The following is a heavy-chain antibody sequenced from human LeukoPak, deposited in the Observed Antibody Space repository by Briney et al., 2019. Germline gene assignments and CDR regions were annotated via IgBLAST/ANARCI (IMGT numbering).Heavy chain of an antibody. CDR2: VEKDGSGK. V-gene: IGHV3-7*01. CDR1: GFTFSNYW. J-gene: IGHJ4*02. Sequence: GESLKISCAASGFTFSNYWMAWVRQAPGKGLEWVANVEKDGSGKNYVDSVEGRFIISRDNAKNSLYLQMNSLRVEDTAVYFCAREVATGTGAYNYWGQGTLVTVSS. CDR3: AREVATGTGAYNY. D-gene: IGHD6-13*01.